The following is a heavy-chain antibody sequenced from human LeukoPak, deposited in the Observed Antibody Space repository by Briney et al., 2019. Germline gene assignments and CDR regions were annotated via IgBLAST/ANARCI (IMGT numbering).Heavy chain of an antibody. D-gene: IGHD6-13*01. CDR1: GFTFRTYW. J-gene: IGHJ4*02. V-gene: IGHV3-48*01. CDR2: ISSRGTTK. Sequence: GGSLRLSCAASGFTFRTYWMHWVRQAPGKGLEWVSYISSRGTTKHYADSVKGRFTISRDNAKNALYLQMNSLRVEDTAVYYCANFEPGYTSSWYAEFWGQGTLVTVSS. CDR3: ANFEPGYTSSWYAEF.